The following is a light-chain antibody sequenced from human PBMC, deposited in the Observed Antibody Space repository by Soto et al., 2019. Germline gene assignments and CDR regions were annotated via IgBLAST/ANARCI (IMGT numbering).Light chain of an antibody. V-gene: IGKV3-11*01. J-gene: IGKJ4*01. CDR2: DAS. CDR3: QQRSNWLT. CDR1: QSVSSY. Sequence: EIVLTQSPATLTLSPGERATLSCRASQSVSSYLAWYQQKPGQAPRLLIYDASNRATGIPARFSGSGSGTDFTLIISSLEPQDFAVYYCQQRSNWLTFGGGTKVEI.